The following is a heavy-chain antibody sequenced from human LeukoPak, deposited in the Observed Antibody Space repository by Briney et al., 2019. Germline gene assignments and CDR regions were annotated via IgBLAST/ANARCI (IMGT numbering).Heavy chain of an antibody. J-gene: IGHJ4*02. CDR1: GFTFSSYS. Sequence: PRGSLRLSCAASGFTFSSYSMNWVRQAPGKGLEWVSSISSSSSYIYYADSVKGRFTISRDNSKNTLYLQMNSLRAEDTAVYYCAKVQRGHYFDYWGQGTLVTVSS. D-gene: IGHD3/OR15-3a*01. CDR2: ISSSSSYI. CDR3: AKVQRGHYFDY. V-gene: IGHV3-21*04.